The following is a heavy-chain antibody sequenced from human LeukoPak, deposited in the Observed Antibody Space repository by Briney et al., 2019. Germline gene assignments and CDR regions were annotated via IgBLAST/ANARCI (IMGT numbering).Heavy chain of an antibody. CDR3: ARGLRQLVRSWHY. Sequence: SETLSLTCAVYGGSFSGYYWSWIRQPPGKGLEWIGEINHRGSTNYNPSLKSRVTISVDTSKNQSALKLSSVTAADTAVYYCARGLRQLVRSWHYWGQGTLVTVSS. CDR2: INHRGST. J-gene: IGHJ4*02. V-gene: IGHV4-34*01. D-gene: IGHD6-6*01. CDR1: GGSFSGYY.